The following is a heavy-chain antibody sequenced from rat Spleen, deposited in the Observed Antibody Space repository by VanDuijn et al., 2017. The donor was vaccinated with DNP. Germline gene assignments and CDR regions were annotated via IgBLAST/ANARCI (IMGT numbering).Heavy chain of an antibody. J-gene: IGHJ4*01. Sequence: EVQLVETGGGLVQPGGSLKLSCAASGFTFSDYYMAWVRQVPGKGLEWIASITGGSTYYRDSVKGRFTISRDNAKSTLYLQMDSLRSEDTATYYCAREGDYYDGSYVDALDAWGQGTSVTVSS. V-gene: IGHV5-20*01. CDR1: GFTFSDYY. CDR2: ITGGST. CDR3: AREGDYYDGSYVDALDA. D-gene: IGHD1-12*02.